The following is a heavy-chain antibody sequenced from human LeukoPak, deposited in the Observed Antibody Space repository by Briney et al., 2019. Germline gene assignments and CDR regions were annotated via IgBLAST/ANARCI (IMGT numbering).Heavy chain of an antibody. V-gene: IGHV3-74*01. Sequence: PGGSLRLSCAASGFTFSRYWMHWVRQAPGKGLVWVSRINGDGSSTSYADSVKGRFTISRDNAKNTLYLQMNSLRAEDTAVYYCARDGVAVAGTNFDYWGQGTLVTVSS. J-gene: IGHJ4*02. CDR1: GFTFSRYW. CDR2: INGDGSST. D-gene: IGHD6-19*01. CDR3: ARDGVAVAGTNFDY.